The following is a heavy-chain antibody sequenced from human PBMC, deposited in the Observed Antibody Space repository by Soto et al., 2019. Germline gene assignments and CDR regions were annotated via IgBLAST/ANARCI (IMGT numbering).Heavy chain of an antibody. J-gene: IGHJ6*03. Sequence: ASVKVSCKASGYTFASYGISWVRQAPGQGLEWMGWISAYNGNTNYAQKLQGRVTMTTDTTTSTAYMELRRLRSDVTAVYYCALVLYYVFWSGYLYSYYYMDVWGKVTTVTVSS. CDR2: ISAYNGNT. V-gene: IGHV1-18*01. CDR1: GYTFASYG. CDR3: ALVLYYVFWSGYLYSYYYMDV. D-gene: IGHD3-3*01.